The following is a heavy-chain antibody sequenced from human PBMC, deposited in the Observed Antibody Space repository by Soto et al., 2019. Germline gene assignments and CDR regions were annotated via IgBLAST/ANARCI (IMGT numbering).Heavy chain of an antibody. J-gene: IGHJ6*02. Sequence: QVQLVESGGGVVQPGRSLRLSCAASGFTFSSFGMHWVRQAPGKGLEWVAVISYDGSSKYYADSVEGRFIISRDNSKNTLYLQVNSLRGEDTAVYYCAKDRMYYYHGMDVWGQGTTVTVSS. V-gene: IGHV3-30*18. CDR1: GFTFSSFG. CDR2: ISYDGSSK. CDR3: AKDRMYYYHGMDV.